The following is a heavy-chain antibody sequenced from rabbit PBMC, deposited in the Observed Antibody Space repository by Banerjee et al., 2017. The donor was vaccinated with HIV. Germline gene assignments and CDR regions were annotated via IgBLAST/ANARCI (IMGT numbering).Heavy chain of an antibody. Sequence: QLKESGGGLVQPGGSLTLSCKASGFDFSSYYMSWVRQAPGKGLEWIGYIDPLFGSTYYASWVNGRFTISSHNAQNTLYLQLNSLTAADTATYFCARDLAGVIGWNFNLWGQGTLVTVS. V-gene: IGHV1S7*01. CDR1: GFDFSSYY. CDR3: ARDLAGVIGWNFNL. J-gene: IGHJ4*01. D-gene: IGHD4-1*01. CDR2: IDPLFGST.